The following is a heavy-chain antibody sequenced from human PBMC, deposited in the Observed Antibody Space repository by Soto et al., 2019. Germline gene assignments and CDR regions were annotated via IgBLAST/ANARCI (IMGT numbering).Heavy chain of an antibody. V-gene: IGHV3-21*01. D-gene: IGHD3-3*01. Sequence: VQLVESGGGLVKPGGSLRLSCAASGFTFSSYSMNWVRQAPGKGLEWVSSISSSSSYIYHADSVKGRFTISRDNAKNSQYPEMNGLRAEDAAVYWCARDIGARTFGVVGLRNLFEPWGQGTLVTVSS. CDR1: GFTFSSYS. J-gene: IGHJ5*02. CDR3: ARDIGARTFGVVGLRNLFEP. CDR2: ISSSSSYI.